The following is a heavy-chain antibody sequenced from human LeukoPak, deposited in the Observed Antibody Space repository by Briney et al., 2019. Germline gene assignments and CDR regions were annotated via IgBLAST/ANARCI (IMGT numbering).Heavy chain of an antibody. CDR1: GFIFTNYF. V-gene: IGHV3-7*03. CDR2: IKQDGSEK. CDR3: ARDRQQLAIFYDY. Sequence: GGSLRLSCAASGFIFTNYFMSWVRQAPGKGLEWVANIKQDGSEKYYVDSVKGRFTISRDNAKNSLDLQMNSLRAEDTAVYYCARDRQQLAIFYDYWGQGTLVTVSS. D-gene: IGHD6-6*01. J-gene: IGHJ4*02.